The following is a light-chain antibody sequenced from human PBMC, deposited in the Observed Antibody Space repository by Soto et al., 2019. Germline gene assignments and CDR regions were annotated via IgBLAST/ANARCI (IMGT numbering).Light chain of an antibody. CDR1: SSNIGSTS. J-gene: IGLJ1*01. V-gene: IGLV1-44*01. CDR3: AAWDISLNGFYV. Sequence: QSVLTQPRSASGTPGQRVTISCSGSSSNIGSTSVNWYQQLPGTAPKLLIYNDNQWPSGVPDRFSGSRSGTSASLAISGLQSEDEADYYCAAWDISLNGFYVFGSGTKVTVL. CDR2: NDN.